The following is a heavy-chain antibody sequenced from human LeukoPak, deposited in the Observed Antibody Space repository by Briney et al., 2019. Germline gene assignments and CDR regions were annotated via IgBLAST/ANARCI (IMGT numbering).Heavy chain of an antibody. J-gene: IGHJ5*02. V-gene: IGHV3-53*01. CDR2: IYSGGST. CDR3: ARAGPYLDGYDAGPTSQFDP. D-gene: IGHD3-3*01. CDR1: GFTVSSNY. Sequence: PGGSLRLSCAASGFTVSSNYMSWVRQAPGKGLEWVSVIYSGGSTYYADSVKGRFTISRDNSKNTLYLQMNSLRAEDTAVYYCARAGPYLDGYDAGPTSQFDPWGQGTLVTVSS.